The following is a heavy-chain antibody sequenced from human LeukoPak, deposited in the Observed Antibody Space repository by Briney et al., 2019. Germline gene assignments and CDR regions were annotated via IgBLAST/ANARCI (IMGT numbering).Heavy chain of an antibody. CDR3: TLDYDYVWGSYRPPFY. J-gene: IGHJ4*02. Sequence: PGGSLRLSCTASGFTFGDYAMSWFRQAPGKGLEWVGFIRSKAYGGTTEYAASVKGRFTISRDDSKSIAYLQMNSLKTEDTAVYYCTLDYDYVWGSYRPPFYWGQGTLVTVSS. CDR1: GFTFGDYA. V-gene: IGHV3-49*03. D-gene: IGHD3-16*02. CDR2: IRSKAYGGTT.